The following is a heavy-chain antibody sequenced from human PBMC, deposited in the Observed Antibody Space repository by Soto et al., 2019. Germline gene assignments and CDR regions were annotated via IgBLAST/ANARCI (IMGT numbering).Heavy chain of an antibody. V-gene: IGHV2-26*01. CDR2: IFSNDEK. CDR3: ARSISVAVAVRYYGMDV. D-gene: IGHD6-19*01. J-gene: IGHJ6*02. CDR1: GFSLSNARMG. Sequence: QVTLKESGPELVKPTETLTLTCTVSGFSLSNARMGVSWIRQPPGKALEWLAHIFSNDEKSYSTSLKSRLTISKDTSKSQVVLTMTNMDPVHTATYYCARSISVAVAVRYYGMDVWGQGTTVTVSS.